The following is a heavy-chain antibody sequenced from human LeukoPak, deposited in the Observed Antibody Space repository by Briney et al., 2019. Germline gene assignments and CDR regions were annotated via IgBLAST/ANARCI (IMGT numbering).Heavy chain of an antibody. Sequence: SETLSLTCTVSGGSISSYYWSWIRQPPGKGLEWIGYIYYSGSTNYNPSLKSRVTISVDTSKNQFSLRLSSETAADTAVYYCARSAAMVDYYYYGMDVWGQGTTVTVSS. CDR3: ARSAAMVDYYYYGMDV. D-gene: IGHD5-18*01. J-gene: IGHJ6*02. CDR1: GGSISSYY. V-gene: IGHV4-59*08. CDR2: IYYSGST.